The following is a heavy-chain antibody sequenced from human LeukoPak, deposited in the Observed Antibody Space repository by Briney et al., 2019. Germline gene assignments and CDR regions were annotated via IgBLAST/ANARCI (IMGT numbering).Heavy chain of an antibody. D-gene: IGHD5-18*01. V-gene: IGHV3-21*01. CDR1: GSPSSSNS. CDR2: ISGISYYL. CDR3: ASDYGDPAYSYGLAYFDY. Sequence: GGSLRLSCAASGSPSSSNSITWVRQAPGKALEWVSSISGISYYLYYADSVKGRFTISRDNAKNSLYLQMNSLRAEDTAVYYCASDYGDPAYSYGLAYFDYWGQGTLVTVSS. J-gene: IGHJ4*02.